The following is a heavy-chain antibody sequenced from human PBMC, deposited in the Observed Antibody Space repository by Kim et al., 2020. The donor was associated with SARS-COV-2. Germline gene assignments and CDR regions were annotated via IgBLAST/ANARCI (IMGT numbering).Heavy chain of an antibody. J-gene: IGHJ6*02. V-gene: IGHV1-69*02. CDR3: ARSTPAPVGRGMDV. Sequence: AQKFQGRVTITADKSTSTAYMELSSLRSEDTAVYYCARSTPAPVGRGMDVWGQGTTVTVSS.